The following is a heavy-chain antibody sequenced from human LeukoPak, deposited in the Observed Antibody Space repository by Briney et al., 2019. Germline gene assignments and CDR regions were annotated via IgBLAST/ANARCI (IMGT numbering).Heavy chain of an antibody. CDR3: ARGHSSSWYYFDY. CDR2: IYYRGST. Sequence: SETLSLTCTVSRGSISSYYWSWIRQPPGKGLEWIGYIYYRGSTDYNPSLKSRVTISLDTSKNQFSLKLSSVTAADTAVFYCARGHSSSWYYFDYWGQGTLVTVSS. CDR1: RGSISSYY. J-gene: IGHJ4*02. D-gene: IGHD6-13*01. V-gene: IGHV4-59*01.